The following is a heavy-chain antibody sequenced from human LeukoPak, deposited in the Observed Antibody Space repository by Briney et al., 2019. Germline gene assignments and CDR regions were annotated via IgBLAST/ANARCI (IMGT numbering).Heavy chain of an antibody. CDR2: IYNSGST. CDR1: GGSISSGYYY. D-gene: IGHD6-13*01. CDR3: AKAGRLAAAGTLDY. J-gene: IGHJ4*02. Sequence: SETLSLTCTVSGGSISSGYYYWSWIRQPAGKGLEWIGRIYNSGSTNYNPSLKGRVTISVDTSKNQFSLKLSSVTAADTAVYYCAKAGRLAAAGTLDYWGQGRLVTVSS. V-gene: IGHV4-61*02.